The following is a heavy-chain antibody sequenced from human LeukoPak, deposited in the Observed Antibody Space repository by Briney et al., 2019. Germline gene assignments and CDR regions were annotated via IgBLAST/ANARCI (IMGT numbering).Heavy chain of an antibody. J-gene: IGHJ4*02. CDR3: ARHVYLDPYTGFLRACYFDY. CDR1: GGSISSSSYY. D-gene: IGHD3-9*01. V-gene: IGHV4-39*01. Sequence: PSETLSLTCTVSGGSISSSSYYWSWIRQPPGKGLEWIGSIYYSASTYYNPSLKSRVTISVDTSKNQFSLKLSSVTAADTAVYYCARHVYLDPYTGFLRACYFDYWGQGTLVTVSS. CDR2: IYYSAST.